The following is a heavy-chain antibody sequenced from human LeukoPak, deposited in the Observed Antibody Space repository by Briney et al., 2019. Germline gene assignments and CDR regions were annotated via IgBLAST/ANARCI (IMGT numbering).Heavy chain of an antibody. CDR1: GFIFSSYW. Sequence: GGSLRLSCAASGFIFSSYWMSWVRQAPGKGLEWVANIKTDGSEKYYVDSVKGRFTISRDNANNSLYLQMNSLRAEDTAVYYCLRYCSCGVCPGWFDPWGQGTLVTVSS. CDR3: LRYCSCGVCPGWFDP. V-gene: IGHV3-7*01. D-gene: IGHD2-8*02. CDR2: IKTDGSEK. J-gene: IGHJ5*02.